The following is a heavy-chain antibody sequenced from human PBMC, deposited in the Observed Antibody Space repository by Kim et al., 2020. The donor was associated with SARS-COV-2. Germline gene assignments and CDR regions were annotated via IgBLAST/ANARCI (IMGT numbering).Heavy chain of an antibody. Sequence: ASVKVSCKASGYTFTSYGISWVRQAPGQGLEWMGWISAYNGNTNYAQKLQGRVTMTTDTSTSTAYMELRSLRSDDTAVYYCARTQWLLSPSDAFDIWGQGTMVTVSS. D-gene: IGHD3-3*01. J-gene: IGHJ3*02. CDR2: ISAYNGNT. V-gene: IGHV1-18*04. CDR3: ARTQWLLSPSDAFDI. CDR1: GYTFTSYG.